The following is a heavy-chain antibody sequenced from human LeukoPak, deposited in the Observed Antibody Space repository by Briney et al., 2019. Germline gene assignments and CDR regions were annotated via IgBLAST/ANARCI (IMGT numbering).Heavy chain of an antibody. CDR1: GFTFSSYA. D-gene: IGHD6-6*01. CDR2: ISGSGGST. V-gene: IGHV3-23*01. CDR3: PSPLYSSSSGGSGTQNYYYYGMDV. Sequence: AGGSLRLSCAASGFTFSSYAMSWVRQAPGKGLEWVSAISGSGGSTYYADSVKGRFTISRDNSKNTLYLQMNSLRAEDTAVYYCPSPLYSSSSGGSGTQNYYYYGMDVWGQGTTVTVSS. J-gene: IGHJ6*02.